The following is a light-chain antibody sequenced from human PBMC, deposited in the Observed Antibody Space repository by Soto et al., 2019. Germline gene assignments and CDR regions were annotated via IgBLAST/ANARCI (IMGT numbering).Light chain of an antibody. CDR3: QQYDSSPLT. Sequence: EIVLTQSPGTLSLSTGERATLSCRTSQSISSSYLAWYQQKPGQTPRLLIYGASSRATGIPDRFSGSGSGADVTLTISRLEPEDFAVYYCQQYDSSPLTFGGGTEVEIK. V-gene: IGKV3-20*01. CDR1: QSISSSY. J-gene: IGKJ4*01. CDR2: GAS.